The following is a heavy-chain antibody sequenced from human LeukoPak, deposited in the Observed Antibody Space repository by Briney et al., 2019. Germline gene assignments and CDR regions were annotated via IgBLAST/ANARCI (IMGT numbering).Heavy chain of an antibody. CDR1: GVSFNSFY. Sequence: GGSLRLSCTVSGVSFNSFYMNWVRQAPGKGLEWISYIDAQSQTVYYADSMRGRFTISRDNAKNSLYLQINSLRADDTAVYYCAMYSVVVTAILDYWGQGTLVTVSS. CDR3: AMYSVVVTAILDY. D-gene: IGHD2-21*02. V-gene: IGHV3-48*01. J-gene: IGHJ4*02. CDR2: IDAQSQTV.